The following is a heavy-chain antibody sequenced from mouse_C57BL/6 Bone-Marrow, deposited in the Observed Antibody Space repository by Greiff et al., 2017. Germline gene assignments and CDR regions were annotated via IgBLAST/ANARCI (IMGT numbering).Heavy chain of an antibody. J-gene: IGHJ1*03. D-gene: IGHD1-1*01. CDR3: AGSDYGSSYVGGYCDV. Sequence: QVQLQQSGAELARPGASVKLSCKASGYTFTSYGISWVKQRTGQGLEWIGEIYPRSGNTYYNEKFKGKATLTADKSSSTAYMELRSLTSEDSAVYFCAGSDYGSSYVGGYCDVGGTGTTVTVSS. CDR1: GYTFTSYG. CDR2: IYPRSGNT. V-gene: IGHV1-81*01.